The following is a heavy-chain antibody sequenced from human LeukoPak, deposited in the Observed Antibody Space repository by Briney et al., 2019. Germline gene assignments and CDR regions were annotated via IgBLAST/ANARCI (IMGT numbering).Heavy chain of an antibody. D-gene: IGHD3-3*01. Sequence: ASVKVSCKASGYTFTGYYMHWVRQAPGQGLEWMGWINPSSGGTNYAQKFQGRVTMTRDTSISTAYMELSRLRSDDTAVYYCARDPRTTIFGVVTPFDYWGQGTLVTVSS. CDR2: INPSSGGT. CDR3: ARDPRTTIFGVVTPFDY. CDR1: GYTFTGYY. J-gene: IGHJ4*02. V-gene: IGHV1-2*02.